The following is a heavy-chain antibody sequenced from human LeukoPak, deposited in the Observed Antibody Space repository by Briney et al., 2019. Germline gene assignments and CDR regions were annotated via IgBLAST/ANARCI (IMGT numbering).Heavy chain of an antibody. D-gene: IGHD3-22*01. CDR3: ARGSKVVPAAKKYYYDSRIYAY. CDR2: MNPNSGNT. Sequence: ASVKVSCKASGYTFTSYDINWVRQATGQGLEWMGWMNPNSGNTDYAQKFQGRVTMTRNTSISTAYMELSSLRSEDTAVYYCARGSKVVPAAKKYYYDSRIYAYWGQGTLVTVSS. V-gene: IGHV1-8*01. J-gene: IGHJ4*02. CDR1: GYTFTSYD.